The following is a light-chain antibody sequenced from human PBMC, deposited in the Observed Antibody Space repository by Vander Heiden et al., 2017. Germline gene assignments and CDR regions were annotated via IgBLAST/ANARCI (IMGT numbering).Light chain of an antibody. V-gene: IGKV1-9*01. CDR2: AAS. CDR3: QQRKRDPVT. J-gene: IGKJ1*01. CDR1: HGSSSY. Sequence: RLASARDRDTSTCRASHGSSSYLSWYQQKPGKAPKLLIYAASTLQSGALASISGSGSGTDFTLTISSLQPEDVATYYCQQRKRDPVTFGQGTKVEIK.